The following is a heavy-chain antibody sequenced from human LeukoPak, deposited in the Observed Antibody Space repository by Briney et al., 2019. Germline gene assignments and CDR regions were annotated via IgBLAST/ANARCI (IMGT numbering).Heavy chain of an antibody. Sequence: ASVKVSCKDSGGTFSSYAISWVRQAPGQGLEWMGGIIPIFGTANYAQKFQGRVTITADESTSTAYMELSSLRSEDTAVYYCARAESYYYYGMDVWGQGTTVTVSS. CDR1: GGTFSSYA. CDR3: ARAESYYYYGMDV. V-gene: IGHV1-69*13. J-gene: IGHJ6*02. CDR2: IIPIFGTA.